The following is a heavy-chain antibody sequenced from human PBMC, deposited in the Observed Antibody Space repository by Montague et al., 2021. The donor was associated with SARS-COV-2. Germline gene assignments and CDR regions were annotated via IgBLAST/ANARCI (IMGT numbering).Heavy chain of an antibody. CDR1: GGSITDRTYY. CDR2: INYGGTT. Sequence: SETLSLTCSVSGGSITDRTYYWCFIRHSPGKRLELSGAINYGGTTYYXXSLNRRVTIALDTANNQFSLKMTSVTAADTAVYYCARQCGIAAAGNWGQGTLVTVSS. J-gene: IGHJ4*02. D-gene: IGHD6-13*01. V-gene: IGHV4-39*01. CDR3: ARQCGIAAAGN.